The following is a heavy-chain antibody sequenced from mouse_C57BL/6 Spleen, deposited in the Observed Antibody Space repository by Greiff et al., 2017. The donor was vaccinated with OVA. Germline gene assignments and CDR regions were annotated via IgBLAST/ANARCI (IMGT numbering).Heavy chain of an antibody. Sequence: VKLMESGAELVKPGASVKMSCTASGYTFTSYWITWVKQRPGQGLEWIGDIYPGSGSTNYNEKFKSKATLTVDTSSSTAYMQLSSLTSEDSAVYYCARYDYDGYYFDYWGQGTTLTVAS. J-gene: IGHJ2*01. CDR3: ARYDYDGYYFDY. CDR1: GYTFTSYW. CDR2: IYPGSGST. D-gene: IGHD2-4*01. V-gene: IGHV1-55*01.